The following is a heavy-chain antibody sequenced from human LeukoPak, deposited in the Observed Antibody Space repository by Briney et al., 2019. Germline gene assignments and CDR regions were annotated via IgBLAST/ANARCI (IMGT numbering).Heavy chain of an antibody. V-gene: IGHV4-34*01. CDR1: GGSFSGYY. CDR2: INHSGST. Sequence: PSETLSLTCAVYGGSFSGYYWSWIRQPPGKGLEWIGEINHSGSTNYNPSLKSRVTISVDTSKNQFSLKLSSVTAADTAVYYCARVKIKGGITIFKEYHYMDVWDKGTTVTVSS. J-gene: IGHJ6*03. D-gene: IGHD3-3*01. CDR3: ARVKIKGGITIFKEYHYMDV.